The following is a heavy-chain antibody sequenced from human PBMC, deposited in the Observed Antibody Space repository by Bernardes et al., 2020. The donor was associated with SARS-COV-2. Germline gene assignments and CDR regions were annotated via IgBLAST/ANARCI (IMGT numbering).Heavy chain of an antibody. CDR1: GYTFTGYY. CDR2: INPNSGGT. Sequence: ASAKVSCKASGYTFTGYYMHWVRQAPGQGLEWMGWINPNSGGTNYAQKFQGRVTMTRDTSISTAYMELSRLRSDDTAVYYCAREEIAAAGYYFDYWGQGTLVTVSS. D-gene: IGHD6-13*01. V-gene: IGHV1-2*02. J-gene: IGHJ4*02. CDR3: AREEIAAAGYYFDY.